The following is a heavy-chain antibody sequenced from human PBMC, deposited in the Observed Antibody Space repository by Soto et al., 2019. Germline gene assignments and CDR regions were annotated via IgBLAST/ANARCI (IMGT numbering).Heavy chain of an antibody. CDR3: AGPNRKGGPYYYDGMDV. V-gene: IGHV1-69*02. CDR1: GGTFSSYT. CDR2: IIPILGIA. Sequence: QVQLVQSGAEVKKPGSSVKVSCKASGGTFSSYTISWVRQAPGQGLEWMGRIIPILGIANYAQKFQGRVTITADKSTRAAYMELSSLRSEDTAVYYCAGPNRKGGPYYYDGMDVWGQGTTVTVSS. J-gene: IGHJ6*02. D-gene: IGHD2-15*01.